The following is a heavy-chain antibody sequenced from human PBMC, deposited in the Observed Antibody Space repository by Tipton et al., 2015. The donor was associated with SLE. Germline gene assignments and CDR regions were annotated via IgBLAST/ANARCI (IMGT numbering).Heavy chain of an antibody. V-gene: IGHV4-34*01. CDR2: IKHSGST. CDR3: ARGPGFGRSTSYFDY. Sequence: TLSLTCAVYGGPFSGYYWSWIRQSPGKGLEWIGEIKHSGSTNYNPSLKSRVTISVDTSKNQFSLKLSSVTAADTAVYYCARGPGFGRSTSYFDYWGQGTLVTVSS. D-gene: IGHD3-10*01. J-gene: IGHJ4*02. CDR1: GGPFSGYY.